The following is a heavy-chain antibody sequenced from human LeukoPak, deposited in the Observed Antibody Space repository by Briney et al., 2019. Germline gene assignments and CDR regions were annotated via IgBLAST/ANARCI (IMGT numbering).Heavy chain of an antibody. CDR1: DYSISSGYY. CDR2: IYYSGST. Sequence: PSETLSLTCTVSDYSISSGYYWGWIRQPPGKGLEWIGYIYYSGSTNYNPSLKSRVTISVDTSKNQFSLKLSSVTAADTAVYYCARLGYCTNGVCSDSDYWGQGTLVTVSS. D-gene: IGHD2-8*01. V-gene: IGHV4-61*01. J-gene: IGHJ4*02. CDR3: ARLGYCTNGVCSDSDY.